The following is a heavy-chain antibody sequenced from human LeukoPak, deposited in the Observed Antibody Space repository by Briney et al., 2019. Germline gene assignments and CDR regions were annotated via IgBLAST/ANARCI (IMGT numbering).Heavy chain of an antibody. CDR1: GFTFNRHT. CDR3: ARSGTAAVEAALDT. Sequence: PGGSLRLSCAASGFTFNRHTMNWVRQAPGKGLEWVSSISSSSSYIYYADSVKGRFTISRDNAKNSLSVQMNSLRAEDTAVYYCARSGTAAVEAALDTWGQGTMVTVSS. CDR2: ISSSSSYI. D-gene: IGHD6-13*01. J-gene: IGHJ3*02. V-gene: IGHV3-21*06.